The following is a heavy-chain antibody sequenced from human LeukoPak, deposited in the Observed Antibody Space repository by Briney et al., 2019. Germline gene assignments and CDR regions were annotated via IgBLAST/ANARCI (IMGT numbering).Heavy chain of an antibody. CDR1: GFTFSNVW. Sequence: PGGSLRLSCAASGFTFSNVWMSWVRQAPGKGLEWVGRIKSKTDGGTTDYAAPVKGRFTISRDDSKNTLNLQMNGLKTEDTAVYYCTPSIAVAGSLDYWGQGTLVTVSS. CDR3: TPSIAVAGSLDY. J-gene: IGHJ4*02. D-gene: IGHD6-19*01. CDR2: IKSKTDGGTT. V-gene: IGHV3-15*01.